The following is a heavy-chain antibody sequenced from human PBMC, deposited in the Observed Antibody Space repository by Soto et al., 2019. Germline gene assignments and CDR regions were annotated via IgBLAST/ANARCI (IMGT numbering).Heavy chain of an antibody. CDR2: LYYSGST. CDR3: ARGAFQEGSYGPTFDY. CDR1: GGSISSGGYY. Sequence: QVQLQESGPGLVKPSQTLSLTCTVSGGSISSGGYYWSWIRQHPGKGLEWIGYLYYSGSTYYNPSLKIRVTISVDTSKNQFSLKLSSVTAADTAVYYCARGAFQEGSYGPTFDYWGQGTLVTVSS. J-gene: IGHJ4*02. D-gene: IGHD5-18*01. V-gene: IGHV4-31*03.